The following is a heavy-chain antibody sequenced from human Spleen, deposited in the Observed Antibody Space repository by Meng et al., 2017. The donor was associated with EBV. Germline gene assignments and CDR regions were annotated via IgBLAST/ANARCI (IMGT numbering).Heavy chain of an antibody. CDR3: ARGSGDYLKLDCFDP. J-gene: IGHJ5*02. Sequence: QVQLRRWGAGLLKPSETLSLTCAVDGGSFSGYYWSWIRQSPGKGLQWIGEINHSGNTIYNPSLKSRVTISVDTSKLQFSLNLTSVTAADTAVYYCARGSGDYLKLDCFDPWGQGTLVTVSS. V-gene: IGHV4-34*01. CDR1: GGSFSGYY. D-gene: IGHD4-17*01. CDR2: INHSGNT.